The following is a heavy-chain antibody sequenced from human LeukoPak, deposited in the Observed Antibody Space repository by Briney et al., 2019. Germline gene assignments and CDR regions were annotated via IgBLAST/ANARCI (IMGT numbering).Heavy chain of an antibody. CDR3: ASIGLTGYGWGFDY. CDR2: IYYSGST. D-gene: IGHD3-9*01. J-gene: IGHJ4*02. CDR1: GGSISSYY. Sequence: SETLSLTCTVSGGSISSYYWSWIRQPPGKGLEWIGYIYYSGSTNYNPSLKSRVTISVDTSKNQFSLKLSSVTAADTAVYYCASIGLTGYGWGFDYWGQGTLVTVSS. V-gene: IGHV4-59*01.